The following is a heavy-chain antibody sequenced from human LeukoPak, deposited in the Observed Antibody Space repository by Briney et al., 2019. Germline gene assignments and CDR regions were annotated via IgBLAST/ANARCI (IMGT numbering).Heavy chain of an antibody. D-gene: IGHD3-9*01. CDR1: GFTFSSYA. V-gene: IGHV3-23*01. CDR3: AKAQRYFDWLSYYYFAY. J-gene: IGHJ4*02. CDR2: ISGSGGST. Sequence: GGSLRLSCAASGFTFSSYAMSWVRQAPGKGLEWVSAISGSGGSTYYADSVKGRFTISRDNSKNTLYLQMNSLRAEDTAVYYCAKAQRYFDWLSYYYFAYWGQGTLVTVSS.